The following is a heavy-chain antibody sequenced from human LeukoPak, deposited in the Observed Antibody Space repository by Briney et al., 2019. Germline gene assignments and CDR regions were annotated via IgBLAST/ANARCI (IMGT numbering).Heavy chain of an antibody. CDR3: AKDVGKWESLHFFDY. D-gene: IGHD1-26*01. CDR1: GFTFNTYV. J-gene: IGHJ4*02. Sequence: AGGSLRLSCAASGFTFNTYVMSWVRQAPGKGLEWVSAINGGGSNTYYADSVKGRFTISRDNSKNTLYLQMNSLRGDDTAVYYCAKDVGKWESLHFFDYWGQGTLVTVSS. V-gene: IGHV3-23*01. CDR2: INGGGSNT.